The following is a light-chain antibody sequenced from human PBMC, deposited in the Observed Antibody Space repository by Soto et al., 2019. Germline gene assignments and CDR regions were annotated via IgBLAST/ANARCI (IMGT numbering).Light chain of an antibody. CDR1: KLGDKY. Sequence: SYELTQPLSVSVSPGQTASITCSGDKLGDKYACWYQQKPGQSPVLVIYQDSKRPSGIPERFSGSTSGNTATLTISGTQAMDEADYYCQAWDSSTVIFGVGTKLTVL. J-gene: IGLJ2*01. CDR3: QAWDSSTVI. CDR2: QDS. V-gene: IGLV3-1*01.